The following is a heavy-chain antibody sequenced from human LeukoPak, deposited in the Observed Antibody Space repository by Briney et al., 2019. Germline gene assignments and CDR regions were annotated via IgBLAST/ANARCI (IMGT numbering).Heavy chain of an antibody. CDR2: ISWNSGSI. D-gene: IGHD2-15*01. Sequence: GGSLRLSCAASGFTFDDYAMHWVRQAPGKGLEWVSGISWNSGSIGYVDSVKGRFTISRDNAKNSLYLQMNSLSAEDTAVYYCARGDIVVVVGYFDYWGQGTLVTVSS. J-gene: IGHJ4*02. CDR1: GFTFDDYA. V-gene: IGHV3-9*01. CDR3: ARGDIVVVVGYFDY.